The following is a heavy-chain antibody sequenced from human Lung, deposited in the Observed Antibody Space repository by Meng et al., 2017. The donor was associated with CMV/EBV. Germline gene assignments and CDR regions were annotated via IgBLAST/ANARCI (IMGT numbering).Heavy chain of an antibody. CDR1: GGSSSGHC. J-gene: IGHJ6*02. V-gene: IGHV4-34*01. Sequence: SETLSLXCAVYGGSSSGHCWRSIRQPPGKGLEWIGQINHSGSTNHTPSLKSRVTISVDTSKSHFSLNLNCVIDADTSVYSCWRRLYYWRMDFWGQGTTVTVSS. D-gene: IGHD3-10*01. CDR3: WRRLYYWRMDF. CDR2: INHSGST.